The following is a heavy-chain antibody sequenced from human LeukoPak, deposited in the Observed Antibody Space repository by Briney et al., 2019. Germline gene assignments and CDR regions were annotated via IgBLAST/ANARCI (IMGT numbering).Heavy chain of an antibody. J-gene: IGHJ4*02. CDR2: VHINGNT. D-gene: IGHD3-16*02. Sequence: SSETLSLTCGVSGGSVTSTNWWTWIRQPPGKGLEWLGEVHINGNTNYNPALYGRVTMSVDTSDNHVSLKLTSLTAADTAVYFCAREGGPYRPLDYSGQGTLVTVTS. CDR3: AREGGPYRPLDY. CDR1: GGSVTSTNW. V-gene: IGHV4-4*02.